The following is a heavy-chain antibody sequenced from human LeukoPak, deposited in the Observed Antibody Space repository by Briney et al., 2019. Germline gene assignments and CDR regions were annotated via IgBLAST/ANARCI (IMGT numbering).Heavy chain of an antibody. J-gene: IGHJ3*02. CDR2: FDPEDGET. D-gene: IGHD3-22*01. Sequence: ASVKVSCKVSGYTLTELSMHWVRQAPGKGLEWMGGFDPEDGETIYAQKFQGRVTMTEDTSTDTAYMELSSLRSEDTAVYYCATDTYYYDSSGRAHAFDIWGQGTMVTVSS. CDR3: ATDTYYYDSSGRAHAFDI. V-gene: IGHV1-24*01. CDR1: GYTLTELS.